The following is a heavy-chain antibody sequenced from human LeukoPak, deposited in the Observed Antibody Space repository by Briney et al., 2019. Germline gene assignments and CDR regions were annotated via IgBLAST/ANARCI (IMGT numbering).Heavy chain of an antibody. V-gene: IGHV3-48*01. CDR1: GFTFSSYS. CDR2: ISSSSSTI. Sequence: GGSLRLSCAASGFTFSSYSMNWVRQAPGKGLEWVSYISSSSSTIYYADSVKGRFTISRDNAKNSLYLQMNSLRAEDTAVYYCARRGGLDYWGQGTLVTVSS. J-gene: IGHJ4*02. D-gene: IGHD2-15*01. CDR3: ARRGGLDY.